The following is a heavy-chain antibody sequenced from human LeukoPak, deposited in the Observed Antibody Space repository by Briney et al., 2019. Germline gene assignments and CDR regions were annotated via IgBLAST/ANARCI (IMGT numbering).Heavy chain of an antibody. CDR1: GFTFSSYW. D-gene: IGHD3-22*01. J-gene: IGHJ4*02. CDR3: ARVYDSSGYYYAGVDY. V-gene: IGHV3-7*01. Sequence: GGSLRLSCAASGFTFSSYWMSWVRQAPGKGLEWVANIKQDGSEKYYVDSVKGRFAISRDNAKNSLYLQMNSLRAEDTAVYYCARVYDSSGYYYAGVDYWGQGTLVTVSS. CDR2: IKQDGSEK.